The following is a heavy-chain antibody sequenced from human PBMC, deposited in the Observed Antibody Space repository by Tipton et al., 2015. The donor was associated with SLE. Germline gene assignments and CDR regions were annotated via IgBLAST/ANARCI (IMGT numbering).Heavy chain of an antibody. V-gene: IGHV4-39*07. D-gene: IGHD3-16*01. CDR3: AARGVLHWYFDL. Sequence: LRLSCTVSGGSISSSSYYWGWIRQPPGKGLEWIGSIYYSGSTNYNPSLKSRVTISVDTSKNQFSLKLSSVTAADTAVYYCAARGVLHWYFDLWGRGTLVTVSS. CDR1: GGSISSSSYY. CDR2: IYYSGST. J-gene: IGHJ2*01.